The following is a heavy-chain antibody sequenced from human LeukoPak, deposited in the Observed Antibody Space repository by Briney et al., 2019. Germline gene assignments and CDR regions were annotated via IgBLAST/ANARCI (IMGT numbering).Heavy chain of an antibody. CDR3: ARRSISSYYYGMDV. CDR1: GGSISSSSYY. J-gene: IGHJ6*02. Sequence: PSEPLSLTCTVSGGSISSSSYYWGWIRQPPGKGLDWIGSIYYSGGTYYNPSLKSRVTISVDTSKNPFSLKLSSVTAADTAVYYCARRSISSYYYGMDVWGQGTTVTVSS. D-gene: IGHD2/OR15-2a*01. CDR2: IYYSGGT. V-gene: IGHV4-39*01.